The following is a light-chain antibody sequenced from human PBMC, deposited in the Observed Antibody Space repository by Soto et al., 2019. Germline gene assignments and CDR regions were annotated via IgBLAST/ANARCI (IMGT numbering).Light chain of an antibody. V-gene: IGKV3-20*01. CDR3: QQFDTSPYT. Sequence: ETVLTQSPGTLSLSPGERATLSCRASQSLNSTYLVWYQQKPGQAPRLLIQGASSRVTRIPDRFSGSGSGTDFPLTIDRLESEDSAVYYCQQFDTSPYTFGQGTNLEIK. CDR2: GAS. CDR1: QSLNSTY. J-gene: IGKJ2*01.